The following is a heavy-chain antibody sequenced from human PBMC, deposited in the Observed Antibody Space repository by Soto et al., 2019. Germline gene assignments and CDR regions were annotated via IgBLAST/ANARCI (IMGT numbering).Heavy chain of an antibody. CDR1: GGSFSGYY. V-gene: IGHV4-34*01. D-gene: IGHD6-6*01. J-gene: IGHJ4*02. CDR3: ARSGLGIAARRFDY. CDR2: INHSGST. Sequence: PSETLSLTCAVYGGSFSGYYWSWIRQPPGKGLEWIGEINHSGSTNYNPSLKSRVTISVDTSKNQFSLKLSSVTAADTAVYYCARSGLGIAARRFDYWGKGTLVTVYS.